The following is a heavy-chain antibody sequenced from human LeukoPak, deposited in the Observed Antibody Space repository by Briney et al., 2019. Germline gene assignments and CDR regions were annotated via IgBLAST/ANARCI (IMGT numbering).Heavy chain of an antibody. D-gene: IGHD3-3*01. J-gene: IGHJ4*02. CDR3: ARELGAIFGDH. CDR2: IWYDGSNK. CDR1: GFTFSSYG. V-gene: IGHV3-33*01. Sequence: GGSLRLSCAASGFTFSSYGMHWVRQAPGNGLEWVAVIWYDGSNKYYADSVKGRFIISRDNSKNTLYLQMNSLRAEDTAVYYCARELGAIFGDHWGQGTLVTVSS.